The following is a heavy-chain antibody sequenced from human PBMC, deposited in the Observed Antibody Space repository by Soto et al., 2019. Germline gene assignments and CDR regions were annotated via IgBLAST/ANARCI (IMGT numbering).Heavy chain of an antibody. CDR1: GDSISSYY. D-gene: IGHD6-13*01. CDR3: ARVFSDSSSFFDP. J-gene: IGHJ5*02. CDR2: IYYSGST. V-gene: IGHV4-59*01. Sequence: SETLSLTCTVSGDSISSYYWSWIRQPPGKGLEWIGYIYYSGSTNYNPSLKSRVTISVDTSKNQFSLKLSSVTAADTAVYYCARVFSDSSSFFDPWGQGTLVTV.